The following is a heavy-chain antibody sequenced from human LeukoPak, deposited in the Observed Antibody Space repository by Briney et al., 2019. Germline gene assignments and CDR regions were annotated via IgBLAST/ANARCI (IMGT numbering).Heavy chain of an antibody. D-gene: IGHD2-8*01. CDR2: IHYSGNT. CDR3: ARNGRYNWFDP. V-gene: IGHV4-59*01. CDR1: SGSISLYY. J-gene: IGHJ5*02. Sequence: SETLSLTCTVSSGSISLYYWSWIRQPPGKGLERIGYIHYSGNTNYNPSLKSRVTISVDTSKNQLSLKVSSVTAADTAVYYCARNGRYNWFDPWGQGTLVTVSS.